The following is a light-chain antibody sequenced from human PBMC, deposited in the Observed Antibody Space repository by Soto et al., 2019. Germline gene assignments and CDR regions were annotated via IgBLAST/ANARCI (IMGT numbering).Light chain of an antibody. CDR2: EGS. V-gene: IGLV2-23*01. J-gene: IGLJ3*02. CDR3: CSYAGSSTWV. CDR1: SSDVGSYNL. Sequence: QSALTQPASVSGSPGQSITIYCTGTSSDVGSYNLVSWYQQHPGKAPKLMIYEGSKRPSGVSNRFSGSKSGNTASLTISGLQAEDEADYYCCSYAGSSTWVFGGGTTLTVL.